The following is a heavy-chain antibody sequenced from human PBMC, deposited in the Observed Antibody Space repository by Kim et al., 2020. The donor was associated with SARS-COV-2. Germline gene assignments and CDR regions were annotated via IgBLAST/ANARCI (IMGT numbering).Heavy chain of an antibody. CDR3: ASDRDYSSGSEMAFDI. V-gene: IGHV1-69*13. CDR2: IIPMYGVT. D-gene: IGHD3-10*01. J-gene: IGHJ3*02. CDR1: GGTLIKYG. Sequence: SSVKVSCKAPGGTLIKYGISWVRQAPGQGLEWMGGIIPMYGVTNYAQKLRGRVTITADGFTRVSDMELSSLRSDDTAVYYCASDRDYSSGSEMAFDIWGQ.